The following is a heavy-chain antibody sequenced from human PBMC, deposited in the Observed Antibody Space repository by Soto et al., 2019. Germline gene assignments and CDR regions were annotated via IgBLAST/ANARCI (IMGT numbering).Heavy chain of an antibody. D-gene: IGHD6-13*01. CDR2: IDPSDSYT. Sequence: ESLKISCKGSGYSFTSYWISWVRQMPGKGLEWMGRIDPSDSYTNYSPSFQGHVTISADKSISTAYLQWSSLKASDTAMYYCARQKQQLVLGNYYYGMDVWGQGTTVTVSS. V-gene: IGHV5-10-1*01. J-gene: IGHJ6*02. CDR3: ARQKQQLVLGNYYYGMDV. CDR1: GYSFTSYW.